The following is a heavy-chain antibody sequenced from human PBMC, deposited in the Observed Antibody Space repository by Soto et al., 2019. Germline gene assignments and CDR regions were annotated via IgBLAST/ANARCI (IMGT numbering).Heavy chain of an antibody. V-gene: IGHV3-23*01. J-gene: IGHJ4*02. CDR2: ISDSGDIT. CDR1: GFTFSSYA. CDR3: AKDRIASSGPGLFDY. Sequence: PGGSLRLSCSASGFTFSSYAMGWVRQAPGEGLEWVSGISDSGDITYYPDSVKGRFTISRDNSKNTLYLQMNSLRAEDTAVYHCAKDRIASSGPGLFDYWGQGILVTVSS. D-gene: IGHD6-13*01.